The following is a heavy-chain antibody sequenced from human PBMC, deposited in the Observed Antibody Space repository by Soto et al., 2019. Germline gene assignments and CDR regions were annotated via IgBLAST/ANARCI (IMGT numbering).Heavy chain of an antibody. J-gene: IGHJ4*02. CDR1: GFTFNDYY. D-gene: IGHD4-17*01. V-gene: IGHV3-11*06. Sequence: QVQLVESGGGLVKPGGSLRLSCVASGFTFNDYYMSWIRQAPGKGLEWVSYISSSSGYTNYADSVKGRFTISRDNARNSLYMQMNNLRAEDTGVYYGAMGGTTVTDFWGQGTLVTVSS. CDR2: ISSSSGYT. CDR3: AMGGTTVTDF.